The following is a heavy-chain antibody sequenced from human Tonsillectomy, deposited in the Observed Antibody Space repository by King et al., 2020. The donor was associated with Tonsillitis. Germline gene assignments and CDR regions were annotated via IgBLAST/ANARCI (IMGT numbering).Heavy chain of an antibody. CDR1: GFNFSNYA. J-gene: IGHJ4*02. V-gene: IGHV3-30*09. CDR3: ARDYEVLRWFGSMVDY. D-gene: IGHD3-10*01. CDR2: TSYEGSNK. Sequence: VQLVESGGGVVQPGGSLRLSCAASGFNFSNYAMHWVRQAPGKGLEWVAVTSYEGSNKHYADSVKGRFAISRDNSKNTLHLQMNSLRGEDTALYYCARDYEVLRWFGSMVDYWGQGTLVTVSS.